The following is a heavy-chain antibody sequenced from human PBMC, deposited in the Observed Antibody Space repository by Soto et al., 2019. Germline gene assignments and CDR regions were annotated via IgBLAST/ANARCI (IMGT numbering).Heavy chain of an antibody. D-gene: IGHD3-3*01. CDR3: AAAPIYDFWSGYSVFDY. V-gene: IGHV1-58*02. J-gene: IGHJ4*02. Sequence: GASVKVACKASGFTFTSSAMQWVRQARVQRLEWIGWIVVGSGNTNYSQKFQERVTITRDMSTSTAYMELSSLRSEDTAVYYCAAAPIYDFWSGYSVFDYWGPGTLFPVSS. CDR1: GFTFTSSA. CDR2: IVVGSGNT.